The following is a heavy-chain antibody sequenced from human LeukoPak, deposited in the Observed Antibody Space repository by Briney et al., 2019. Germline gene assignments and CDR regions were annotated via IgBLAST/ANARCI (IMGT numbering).Heavy chain of an antibody. D-gene: IGHD3-22*01. CDR2: MNPNSGNT. Sequence: ASVKVSCKASGYTFTSYDINWVRQATGQGLEWMGWMNPNSGNTGYAQKFQGRVTMTRNTSISTAYMELSSLRSEDTAAYYCARGPPPTYYYDSSGNQDYYYGMDVWGQGTTVAVSS. CDR1: GYTFTSYD. CDR3: ARGPPPTYYYDSSGNQDYYYGMDV. J-gene: IGHJ6*02. V-gene: IGHV1-8*01.